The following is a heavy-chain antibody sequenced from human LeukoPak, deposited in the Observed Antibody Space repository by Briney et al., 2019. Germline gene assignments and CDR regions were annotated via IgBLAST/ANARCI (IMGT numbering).Heavy chain of an antibody. V-gene: IGHV4-59*08. CDR2: IYYSGST. J-gene: IGHJ6*02. CDR3: ARVAAAGTYYYYYGMDV. Sequence: SETLSLTCTVSGGSISSYYWSWIRQPPGKGLEWIGYIYYSGSTNYNPSLKSRVTISVDTSKNQFSLRLSSVTAADTAVYYCARVAAAGTYYYYYGMDVWGQGTTVTVSS. D-gene: IGHD6-13*01. CDR1: GGSISSYY.